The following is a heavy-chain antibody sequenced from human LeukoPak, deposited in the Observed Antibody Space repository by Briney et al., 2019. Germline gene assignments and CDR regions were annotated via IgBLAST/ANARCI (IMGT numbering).Heavy chain of an antibody. CDR2: MNPNSGNT. CDR1: GYTFTSYD. J-gene: IGHJ4*02. V-gene: IGHV1-8*03. CDR3: ARGETQYYYGSGSYNF. D-gene: IGHD3-10*01. Sequence: ASVKVSCKASGYTFTSYDINWVRQATGQGLEWMGWMNPNSGNTGYAQKFQGRVTITRNTSISTAYMGLSSLRSEDAAVYYCARGETQYYYGSGSYNFWGQGTLVTVSS.